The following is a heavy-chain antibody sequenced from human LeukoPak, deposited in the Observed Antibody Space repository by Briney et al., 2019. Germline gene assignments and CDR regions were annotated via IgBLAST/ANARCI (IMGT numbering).Heavy chain of an antibody. V-gene: IGHV4-61*01. CDR3: ARVFDSGSQAYFYYMDV. Sequence: SETLSLTCTVSGGSISSSSYYWSWIRQPPGKGLEWIGYIYSSGSTNYNPSLKSRVTMSVDTSKNQFSLKVSSVTAADTAVYYCARVFDSGSQAYFYYMDVWGKGTTVTIFS. J-gene: IGHJ6*03. CDR1: GGSISSSSYY. CDR2: IYSSGST. D-gene: IGHD3-10*01.